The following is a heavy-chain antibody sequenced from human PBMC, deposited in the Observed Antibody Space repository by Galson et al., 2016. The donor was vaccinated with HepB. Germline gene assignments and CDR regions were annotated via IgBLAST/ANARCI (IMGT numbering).Heavy chain of an antibody. D-gene: IGHD5-18*01. J-gene: IGHJ4*02. Sequence: SLRLSCAASGFTFTSYSMNWVRQVPGKGLEWVSYIGSSPGSVYYADSVKGRFTISRDNAKNSLYLQMNSLRDEDTAVYYCARNPLGYGYALVRYIDYWGQGTLVTVSS. V-gene: IGHV3-48*02. CDR2: IGSSPGSV. CDR1: GFTFTSYS. CDR3: ARNPLGYGYALVRYIDY.